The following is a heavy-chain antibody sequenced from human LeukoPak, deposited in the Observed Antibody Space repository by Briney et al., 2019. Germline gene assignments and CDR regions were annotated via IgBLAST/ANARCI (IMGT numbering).Heavy chain of an antibody. CDR3: AKSRGNYGSGSYLNY. Sequence: GGSLRLSCAASGFTFSSYAMSWVRQAPGKGLEWVSAISGSGGSTYYADSVKGRFTISRDNSKNTLYLQMNSLRAEDTAVYYCAKSRGNYGSGSYLNYWGQGTLVTVSS. D-gene: IGHD3-10*01. CDR1: GFTFSSYA. CDR2: ISGSGGST. V-gene: IGHV3-23*01. J-gene: IGHJ4*02.